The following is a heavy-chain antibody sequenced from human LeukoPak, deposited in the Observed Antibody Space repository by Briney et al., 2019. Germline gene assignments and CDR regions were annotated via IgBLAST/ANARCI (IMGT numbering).Heavy chain of an antibody. CDR3: AEVNSGRYLDY. CDR2: ISSGSSYT. D-gene: IGHD3-10*01. Sequence: PGGSLRLSCAVSGFTFSDYYMTWIRQAPGKGLEWVSKISSGSSYTNYADSVKGRFTISRDNVKNSLYLQMNSLRAEDTAVYYCAEVNSGRYLDYWGQGTLVTVSS. CDR1: GFTFSDYY. V-gene: IGHV3-11*03. J-gene: IGHJ4*02.